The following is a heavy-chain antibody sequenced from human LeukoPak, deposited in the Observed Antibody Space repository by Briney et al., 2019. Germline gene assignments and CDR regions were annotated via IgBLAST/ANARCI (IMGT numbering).Heavy chain of an antibody. J-gene: IGHJ6*03. Sequence: SGTLSLTCTVSGGSISSGSYYWSWIRQPAGKGLEWIGRIYTSGSTNYNPSLKSRVTMSVDTSKNQFSLKLSSVTAADTAVYYCAREAVANYYYYMDVWGKGTTVTISS. D-gene: IGHD6-19*01. CDR3: AREAVANYYYYMDV. CDR2: IYTSGST. CDR1: GGSISSGSYY. V-gene: IGHV4-61*02.